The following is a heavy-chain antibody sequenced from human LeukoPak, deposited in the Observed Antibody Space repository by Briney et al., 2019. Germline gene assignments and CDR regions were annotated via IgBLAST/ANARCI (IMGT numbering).Heavy chain of an antibody. J-gene: IGHJ3*02. D-gene: IGHD3-22*01. Sequence: SQTLSLTCTVSGGSISSGSYYWRWIRQPAGKGLEWIGRIYTSGSTNYNPSLKSRVTISVDTSKNQFSLKLSSVTAADTAVYYCARWNSIKYYYDSSGYYLDDAFDIWGQGTMVTVSS. V-gene: IGHV4-61*02. CDR1: GGSISSGSYY. CDR3: ARWNSIKYYYDSSGYYLDDAFDI. CDR2: IYTSGST.